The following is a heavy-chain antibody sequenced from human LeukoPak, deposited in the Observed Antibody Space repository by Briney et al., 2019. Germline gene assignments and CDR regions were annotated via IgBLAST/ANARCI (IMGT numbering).Heavy chain of an antibody. J-gene: IGHJ4*02. CDR1: GYTFTSYD. D-gene: IGHD2-15*01. CDR3: ARGGCSGGSCYRYYFDY. CDR2: MNPNSGNT. V-gene: IGHV1-8*03. Sequence: ASVKVSCKASGYTFTSYDINWVRQATGQGLEWMGWMNPNSGNTGYAQKFQGRVTITRNTSISTAYMELSSLRSEYTAVYYCARGGCSGGSCYRYYFDYWGQGTLVTVSS.